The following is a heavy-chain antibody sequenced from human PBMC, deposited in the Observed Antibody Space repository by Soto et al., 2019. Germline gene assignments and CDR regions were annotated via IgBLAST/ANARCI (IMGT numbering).Heavy chain of an antibody. Sequence: ASVKVSCQASGYTFTSYGIGWVRQAPGQGLEWMGWISVYNGNTNYAQKLQGRVTMTTDTSTSTAYMELRSLRSDDTAVYYCAREKVVVAATGWFVPWGQGTLVTVSS. D-gene: IGHD2-15*01. CDR1: GYTFTSYG. J-gene: IGHJ5*02. CDR2: ISVYNGNT. CDR3: AREKVVVAATGWFVP. V-gene: IGHV1-18*01.